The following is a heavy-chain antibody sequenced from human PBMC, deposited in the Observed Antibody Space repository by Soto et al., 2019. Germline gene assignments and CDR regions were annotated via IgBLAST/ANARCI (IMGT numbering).Heavy chain of an antibody. D-gene: IGHD6-19*01. CDR2: ISYDGSQK. CDR3: AGGPIFSSGWRTNWYFDL. Sequence: QVQLVESGGGVVQPGRSLRLSCEASGFIFGSYGMHWVRQAPGKGLEWVAVISYDGSQKYYADSVKGRFTISRDNSKKTLYLQIASLRDEDTAVFYWAGGPIFSSGWRTNWYFDLWGRGALVTVSS. CDR1: GFIFGSYG. J-gene: IGHJ2*01. V-gene: IGHV3-30*03.